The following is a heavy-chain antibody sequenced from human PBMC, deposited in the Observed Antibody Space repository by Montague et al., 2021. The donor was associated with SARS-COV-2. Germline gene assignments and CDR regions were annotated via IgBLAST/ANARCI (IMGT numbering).Heavy chain of an antibody. D-gene: IGHD3-22*01. J-gene: IGHJ3*02. CDR3: ASSYYYDSSGYYSHDAFDI. V-gene: IGHV4-39*01. CDR1: GGSISSSSYY. Sequence: SETLSLTCTVSGGSISSSSYYWGWIRQPPGKGLEWIGSIYYSGSTYYNPSLKSRVTISVDTSKNQFSLKLSSVTAADTAVYYCASSYYYDSSGYYSHDAFDIWGQGTRVTVSS. CDR2: IYYSGST.